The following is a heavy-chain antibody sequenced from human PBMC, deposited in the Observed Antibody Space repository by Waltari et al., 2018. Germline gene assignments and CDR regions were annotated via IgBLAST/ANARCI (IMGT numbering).Heavy chain of an antibody. D-gene: IGHD2-2*01. Sequence: QVQLQQWGAGLLKPSETLSLTCAVYGGSFSGYYWSWIRQPPGKGLEWIGEINHSGSTNYNPSLKSRVTISVDTSKNQFSLKLSSVTAADTAVYYCARSCVMDVREYQLLCRSWFDPWGQGTLVTVSS. CDR2: INHSGST. V-gene: IGHV4-34*01. J-gene: IGHJ5*02. CDR1: GGSFSGYY. CDR3: ARSCVMDVREYQLLCRSWFDP.